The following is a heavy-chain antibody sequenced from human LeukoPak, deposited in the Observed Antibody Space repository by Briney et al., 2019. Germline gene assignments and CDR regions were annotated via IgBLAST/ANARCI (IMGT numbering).Heavy chain of an antibody. CDR1: GGSISSYY. Sequence: SSETLSLTCTVSGGSISSYYWSWIRQPPGKGLEWIGYIYGSGSTNYNPSLKSRVTLYVDTSKNQFSLKLRYVTAADTAVYYCARIENYIPELWFDPWGQGTLVTVSS. CDR2: IYGSGST. V-gene: IGHV4-59*01. J-gene: IGHJ5*02. D-gene: IGHD2-2*01. CDR3: ARIENYIPELWFDP.